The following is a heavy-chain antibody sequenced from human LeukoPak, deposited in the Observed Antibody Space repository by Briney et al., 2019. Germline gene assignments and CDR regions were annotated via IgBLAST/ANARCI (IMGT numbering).Heavy chain of an antibody. CDR1: GGSFSGYY. CDR3: ASAPWSKKLALRY. Sequence: SETLSLTCAVYGGSFSGYYWSWIRQPPGKGLEWIGEINHSGSTNYNPSLKSRVTISVDTSKNQFSLKLSSVTAADTAVYYCASAPWSKKLALRYWGQRTLVTVSS. V-gene: IGHV4-34*01. D-gene: IGHD3-3*01. CDR2: INHSGST. J-gene: IGHJ4*02.